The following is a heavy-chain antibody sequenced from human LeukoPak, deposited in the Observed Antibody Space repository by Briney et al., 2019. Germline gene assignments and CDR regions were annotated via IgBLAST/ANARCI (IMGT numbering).Heavy chain of an antibody. J-gene: IGHJ4*02. CDR1: GFTFSSYS. Sequence: GGSLRLSCAASGFTFSSYSMNWVRQAPGKGLVWVSRIKSDGITITYADSVKGRFTISRDNAKNTLYLQMNSLRAEDTAVYYCLRDLNWSLDQWGQGTLVTVSS. D-gene: IGHD1-20*01. CDR3: LRDLNWSLDQ. CDR2: IKSDGITI. V-gene: IGHV3-74*01.